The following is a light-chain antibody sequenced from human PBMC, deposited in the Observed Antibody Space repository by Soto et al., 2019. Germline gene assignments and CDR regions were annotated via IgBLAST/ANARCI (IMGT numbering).Light chain of an antibody. CDR3: QQYGSSSYT. J-gene: IGKJ2*01. CDR2: GAS. Sequence: EIVLTQSPGTLPLSPGERATLSCRASQRVSSSYLAWYQQKPGQAPRLLIYGASSRATGIPDRFSGSGSGTDFTLTISRLEPEDFAVYYCQQYGSSSYTFGQGTKLEIK. CDR1: QRVSSSY. V-gene: IGKV3-20*01.